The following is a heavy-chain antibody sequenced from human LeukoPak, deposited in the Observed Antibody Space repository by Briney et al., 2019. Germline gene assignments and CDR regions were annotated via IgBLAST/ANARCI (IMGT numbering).Heavy chain of an antibody. D-gene: IGHD3-3*01. CDR2: VSSSGSTI. V-gene: IGHV3-11*01. Sequence: KSGGSLRLSCAASGFTFSDYYMSWIRQAPGKGLEWVSYVSSSGSTIYYADSVKGRFTISRDNAKNSLYLQMNSLRAEDTAVYYCAKGGRLTISNNWFDPWGQGTLVTVSS. CDR1: GFTFSDYY. CDR3: AKGGRLTISNNWFDP. J-gene: IGHJ5*02.